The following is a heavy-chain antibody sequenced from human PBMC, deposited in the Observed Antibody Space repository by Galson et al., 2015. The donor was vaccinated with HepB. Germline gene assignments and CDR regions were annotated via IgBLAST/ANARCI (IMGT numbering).Heavy chain of an antibody. CDR1: GYTFTRYD. CDR3: ARARWGFLEWLLN. CDR2: MNPNSGNT. J-gene: IGHJ4*02. D-gene: IGHD3-3*01. V-gene: IGHV1-8*01. Sequence: SVKVSCKASGYTFTRYDINWVRQATGQGLEWMGWMNPNSGNTGYAQKFQGRVTMTRNTSISTAHMELSSLRSEDTAVYYCARARWGFLEWLLNWGQGTLVTVSS.